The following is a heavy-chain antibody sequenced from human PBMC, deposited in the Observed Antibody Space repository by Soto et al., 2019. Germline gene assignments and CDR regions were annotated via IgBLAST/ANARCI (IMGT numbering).Heavy chain of an antibody. J-gene: IGHJ6*02. CDR2: ISSSSSTI. CDR3: AREGIVLMVYGATLRGMDV. Sequence: GGSLRLSCAASGFTFSNYSMNWVRQAPGKRLEWVSYISSSSSTIYYADSVKGRFTISRDNAKNSLYLQMNSLRDEDTAVYYCAREGIVLMVYGATLRGMDVWGQGTTVTVSS. CDR1: GFTFSNYS. D-gene: IGHD2-8*01. V-gene: IGHV3-48*02.